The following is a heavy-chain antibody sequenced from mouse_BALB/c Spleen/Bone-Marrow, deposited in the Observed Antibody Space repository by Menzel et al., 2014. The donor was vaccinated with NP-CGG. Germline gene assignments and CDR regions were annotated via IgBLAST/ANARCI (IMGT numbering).Heavy chain of an antibody. CDR1: GYTFTGYW. D-gene: IGHD1-1*01. V-gene: IGHV1S81*02. J-gene: IGHJ4*01. CDR2: INPSNGRT. CDR3: AKIIYGSSYNVGF. Sequence: VQLVESGAELVKPGASVKLSCKASGYTFTGYWMHWVKQRPGQGLEWIGEINPSNGRTNYNEKLKSMATLTVDKSSSTTYMQLSSLASEDPAVFYCAKIIYGSSYNVGFWGQGTSVTVSS.